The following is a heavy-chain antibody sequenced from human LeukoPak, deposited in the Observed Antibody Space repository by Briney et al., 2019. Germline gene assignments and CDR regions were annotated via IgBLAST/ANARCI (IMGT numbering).Heavy chain of an antibody. CDR2: ISGSGGST. CDR3: AKDPGYYLPLNNWSDP. V-gene: IGHV3-23*01. Sequence: GGSLRLSCAASGFTFSSYAMSWVRQAPGKGLEWVSAISGSGGSTYYADSVKGRFTISRDNSKNTLYLQMNSLRAEDTAVYYCAKDPGYYLPLNNWSDPWGQGTLVTVSS. D-gene: IGHD3-16*01. CDR1: GFTFSSYA. J-gene: IGHJ5*02.